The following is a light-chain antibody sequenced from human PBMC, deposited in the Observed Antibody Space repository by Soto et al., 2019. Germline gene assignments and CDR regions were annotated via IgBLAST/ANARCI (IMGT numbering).Light chain of an antibody. CDR2: EGS. CDR3: CSYAVSIHVV. V-gene: IGLV2-23*01. Sequence: QSVLTQPASVSGSPGQSITISCTGTSSDVGSYNLVSWYQQHPGKAPKLMIYEGSKRPSGVSNRFSGSKSGNTAYLTIYGLQAEDEADYYCCSYAVSIHVVFGGGTKRTVL. J-gene: IGLJ2*01. CDR1: SSDVGSYNL.